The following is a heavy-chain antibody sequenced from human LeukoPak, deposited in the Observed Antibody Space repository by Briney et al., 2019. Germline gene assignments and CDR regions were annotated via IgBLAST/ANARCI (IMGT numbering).Heavy chain of an antibody. CDR2: INPNSGGT. J-gene: IGHJ3*02. CDR3: ARNIWFGESADAFDI. D-gene: IGHD3-10*01. CDR1: GYTFTGYY. V-gene: IGHV1-2*02. Sequence: ASVKVSCKASGYTFTGYYMHWVRQAPGQGLEWMGWINPNSGGTNYAQKFQGRVTMTRDKSIRTAYMELSRLTSGDTAVYYCARNIWFGESADAFDIWGQGTMVTVSS.